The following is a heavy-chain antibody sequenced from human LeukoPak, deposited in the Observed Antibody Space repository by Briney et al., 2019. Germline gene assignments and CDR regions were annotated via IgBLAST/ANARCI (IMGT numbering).Heavy chain of an antibody. CDR1: GGPISSSSYW. CDR2: IYYSGNT. J-gene: IGHJ5*02. D-gene: IGHD3-3*01. V-gene: IGHV4-39*07. Sequence: PSETLSLTCSVSGGPISSSSYWWGWTRQSPGKGLEWIGTIYYSGNTHYSPSLKSRVTISVDTSKNQFSLKLSSVTAADTAVYYCARLLNYDFWSGYYKYNWFDPWGQGTLVTVSS. CDR3: ARLLNYDFWSGYYKYNWFDP.